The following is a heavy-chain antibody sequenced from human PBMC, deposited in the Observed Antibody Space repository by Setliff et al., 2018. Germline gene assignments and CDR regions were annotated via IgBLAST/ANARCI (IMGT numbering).Heavy chain of an antibody. D-gene: IGHD3-22*01. CDR2: INPNAGGT. CDR3: ARDVFPYHYEGAFDI. J-gene: IGHJ3*02. V-gene: IGHV1-2*02. CDR1: GYTFSGYY. Sequence: ASVKVSCKASGYTFSGYYLHWVRQAPGQGPEWMGWINPNAGGTNYAQKFQGRVTMTGDTSTSTVYMELSSLRSEDTAVYYCARDVFPYHYEGAFDIWGQGTMVTVSS.